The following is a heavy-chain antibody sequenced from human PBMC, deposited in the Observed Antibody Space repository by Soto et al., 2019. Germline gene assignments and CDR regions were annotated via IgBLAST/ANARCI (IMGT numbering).Heavy chain of an antibody. CDR3: AKGYSGYESAFDY. D-gene: IGHD5-12*01. CDR1: GYTFTGYA. V-gene: IGHV1-3*01. J-gene: IGHJ4*02. Sequence: GASVKVSCKASGYTFTGYAMHWVRQAPGQRLEWMGWINAGNGNTKYSQKFQGRVTITRDTSASTAYMELNSLRAEDTAVYCCAKGYSGYESAFDYWGQGTLVTVSS. CDR2: INAGNGNT.